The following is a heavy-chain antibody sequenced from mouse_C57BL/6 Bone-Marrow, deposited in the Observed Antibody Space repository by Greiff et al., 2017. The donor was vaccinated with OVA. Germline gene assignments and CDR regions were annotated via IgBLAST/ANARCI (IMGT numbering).Heavy chain of an antibody. CDR3: ARSDGYYSYFDY. D-gene: IGHD2-3*01. CDR2: IWSDGST. CDR1: GFSLTSYG. Sequence: VQLQESGPGLVAPSQSLSITCPVSGFSLTSYGVHWVRQPPGTGLEWLVVIWSDGSTTYNSALKSRLSISKDNSKSQVFLKMNSLQTDDTAMYYCARSDGYYSYFDYWGQGTTLTVSS. V-gene: IGHV2-6*03. J-gene: IGHJ2*01.